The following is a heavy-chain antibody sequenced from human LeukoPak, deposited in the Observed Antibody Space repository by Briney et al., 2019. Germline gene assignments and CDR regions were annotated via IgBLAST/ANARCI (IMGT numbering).Heavy chain of an antibody. Sequence: PSETLSLTCTVSGGSISSSSYYWGWIRQPPGKGLEWIGSIYYSGSTYYNPSLKSRVTISVDTSKNQFSLKLSSVTAADTAVYYCARDLIPLVRGVMGIWGQGTMVTVSS. V-gene: IGHV4-39*07. D-gene: IGHD3-10*01. CDR3: ARDLIPLVRGVMGI. CDR1: GGSISSSSYY. J-gene: IGHJ3*02. CDR2: IYYSGST.